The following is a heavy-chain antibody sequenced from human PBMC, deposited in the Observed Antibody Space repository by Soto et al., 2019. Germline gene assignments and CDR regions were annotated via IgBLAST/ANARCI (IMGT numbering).Heavy chain of an antibody. D-gene: IGHD6-19*01. J-gene: IGHJ5*02. V-gene: IGHV1-24*01. Sequence: ASVKVSCKVSGYTLTELSMHCVRQAPGKGLEWMGGFDPEDGETIYAQKFQGRVTMTEDTSTDTAYMELSSLRSEDTAVYYCATSIAVAGGGNWFDPWGQGTLVTVSS. CDR1: GYTLTELS. CDR2: FDPEDGET. CDR3: ATSIAVAGGGNWFDP.